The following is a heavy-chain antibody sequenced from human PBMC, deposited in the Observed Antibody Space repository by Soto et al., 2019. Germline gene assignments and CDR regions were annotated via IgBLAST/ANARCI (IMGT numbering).Heavy chain of an antibody. Sequence: SLRLSCAASGFNFSSSWLHWVRQAPGKGLVWVSRINSDGSSTSYADSVKGRFTISRDNAKNTLYLQMNSLRAEDTAVYYRARVSYYGSGSYPYYYYYYGMDVWGQGTTVTAP. V-gene: IGHV3-74*01. CDR2: INSDGSST. D-gene: IGHD3-10*01. CDR3: ARVSYYGSGSYPYYYYYYGMDV. CDR1: GFNFSSSW. J-gene: IGHJ6*02.